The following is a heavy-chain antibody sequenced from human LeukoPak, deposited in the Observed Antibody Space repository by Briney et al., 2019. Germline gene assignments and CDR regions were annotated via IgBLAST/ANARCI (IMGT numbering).Heavy chain of an antibody. D-gene: IGHD6-19*01. Sequence: SWIRQHPGKGLEWVANIKQDGSEKYYVDSVKGRFTISRDNAKNSLYLQMISLRVEDTAVYYCARGSGWSGGFDQWGQATLVTVSS. J-gene: IGHJ4*02. V-gene: IGHV3-7*03. CDR2: IKQDGSEK. CDR3: ARGSGWSGGFDQ.